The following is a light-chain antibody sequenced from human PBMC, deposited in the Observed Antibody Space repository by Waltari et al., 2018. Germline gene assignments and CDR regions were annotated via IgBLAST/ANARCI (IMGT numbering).Light chain of an antibody. CDR2: GAS. CDR1: ENVKRNS. J-gene: IGKJ2*01. CDR3: LQYGNSPGT. V-gene: IGKV3-20*01. Sequence: ETVMMQSPGTLSLSPGERATLSCRASENVKRNSLAWYQQKPGQAPSLLIYGASSRATGIPDRFSGSGSGTDFTLTISRVEPEDIAVYYCLQYGNSPGTFGQGSKLQIK.